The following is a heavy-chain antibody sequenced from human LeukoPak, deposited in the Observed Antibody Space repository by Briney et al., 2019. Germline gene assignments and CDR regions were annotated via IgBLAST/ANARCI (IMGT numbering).Heavy chain of an antibody. CDR2: TSAYNGDT. D-gene: IGHD3-22*01. V-gene: IGHV1-18*01. J-gene: IGHJ3*02. CDR3: ARGGPAPHRITLIVVASSTDAFDI. Sequence: ALVKVSCKASGYTFTSYGISWVRQAPGQGLEWMGRTSAYNGDTNYAQKLQGRVTMTTDTSTSTAYMELRSLRSDDTAVYYCARGGPAPHRITLIVVASSTDAFDIWGQGTMVTVSS. CDR1: GYTFTSYG.